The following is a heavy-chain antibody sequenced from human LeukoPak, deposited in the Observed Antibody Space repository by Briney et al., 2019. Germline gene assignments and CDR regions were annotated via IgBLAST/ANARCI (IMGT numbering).Heavy chain of an antibody. Sequence: PSETLSLTCTVSGGSISSYYWSWIRQPAGKGLEWIGRIYTSRSTNYNPSLKSRVTMSVDTSKNQFSLKLSSVTAADTAVYYCARDQARFYCSSTSCYPEPGSFDYWGQGTLVTVSS. V-gene: IGHV4-4*07. CDR2: IYTSRST. J-gene: IGHJ4*02. D-gene: IGHD2-2*01. CDR3: ARDQARFYCSSTSCYPEPGSFDY. CDR1: GGSISSYY.